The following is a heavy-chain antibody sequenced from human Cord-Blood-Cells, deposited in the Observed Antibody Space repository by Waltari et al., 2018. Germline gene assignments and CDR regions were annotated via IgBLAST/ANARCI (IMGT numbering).Heavy chain of an antibody. D-gene: IGHD2-21*01. Sequence: QVQLQQWGAGLLKPSATLSLTCAVYGGSFSGYYWSWIRQPPGKGLEWIGEINHSGSTNYNPSLKSRVTISVDTSKNQFSLKLSSVTAADTAVYYCAGGGNSFVVGYWGQGTLVTVSS. V-gene: IGHV4-34*01. CDR3: AGGGNSFVVGY. CDR1: GGSFSGYY. J-gene: IGHJ4*02. CDR2: INHSGST.